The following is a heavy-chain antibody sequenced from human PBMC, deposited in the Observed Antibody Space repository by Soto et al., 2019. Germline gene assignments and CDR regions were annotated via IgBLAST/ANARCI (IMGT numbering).Heavy chain of an antibody. J-gene: IGHJ4*02. Sequence: ASVKVSCKASGYTFTGYYIHWVRQAPGQGLEWMGWVNPNSGGTNYAQKFQGWVTMTRDTSISTAYMELSRPRSDDTAVYYCVTSRVSIAVAGETEYYFDYWGQGTLVTVSS. V-gene: IGHV1-2*04. CDR3: VTSRVSIAVAGETEYYFDY. D-gene: IGHD6-19*01. CDR1: GYTFTGYY. CDR2: VNPNSGGT.